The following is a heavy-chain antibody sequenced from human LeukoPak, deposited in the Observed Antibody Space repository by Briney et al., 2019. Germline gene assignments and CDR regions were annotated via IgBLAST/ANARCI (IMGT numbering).Heavy chain of an antibody. V-gene: IGHV4-59*02. D-gene: IGHD1-26*01. CDR3: ARGLRYRPDY. CDR2: MNYNGDT. Sequence: SETLSLTCTVSGGSVSSYYWSWIRQPPGKGLEWIGYMNYNGDTNYNPSLKSRVTMSLDTSTNQFPLKLSSVTAADTAVYYCARGLRYRPDYWGQGTLVTVSS. CDR1: GGSVSSYY. J-gene: IGHJ4*02.